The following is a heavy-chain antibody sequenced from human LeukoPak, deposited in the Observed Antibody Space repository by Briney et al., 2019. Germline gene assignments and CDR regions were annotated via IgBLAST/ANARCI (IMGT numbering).Heavy chain of an antibody. CDR2: ISWNSGHI. Sequence: GGSLRLSCAASGFTFDDYAMDWVRQAPGKGLEWVSGISWNSGHIGYADSVKGRFTISRDNAKNSLYLQMNSLRAGDTALYYCAKDRRHTVSGGYFDLWGRGTLVIVSS. J-gene: IGHJ2*01. V-gene: IGHV3-9*01. CDR3: AKDRRHTVSGGYFDL. D-gene: IGHD3-10*01. CDR1: GFTFDDYA.